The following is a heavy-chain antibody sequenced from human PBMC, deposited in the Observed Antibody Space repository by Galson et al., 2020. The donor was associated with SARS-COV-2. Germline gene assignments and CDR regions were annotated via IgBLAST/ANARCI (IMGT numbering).Heavy chain of an antibody. CDR1: GFTFTNYG. Sequence: ASVKVSCQTSGFTFTNYGITWVRQAPGQGLEWVGWISAYDGSTRSAQTFQDRVTMTTDTSTKTANLELRSLRGDDTAFYYCAKDRDTSYDILTGYSGYYFDYWGQGTLVTVSS. D-gene: IGHD3-9*01. CDR2: ISAYDGST. J-gene: IGHJ4*02. V-gene: IGHV1-18*01. CDR3: AKDRDTSYDILTGYSGYYFDY.